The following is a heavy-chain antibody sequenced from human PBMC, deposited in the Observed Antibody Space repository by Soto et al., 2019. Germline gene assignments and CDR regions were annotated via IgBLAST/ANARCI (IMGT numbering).Heavy chain of an antibody. J-gene: IGHJ4*02. V-gene: IGHV3-21*01. D-gene: IGHD6-19*01. CDR1: GFTFSSYS. CDR3: ASAYSSGKID. CDR2: ISSSSSYI. Sequence: EVQLVESGGGLVKPGGSLRLSCAASGFTFSSYSMNWVRQAPGKGLEWVSSISSSSSYIYYADSVKGRFTISRDNAKNSLYLQMNSLRAEDTAVYYCASAYSSGKIDWCQGTLVTVSS.